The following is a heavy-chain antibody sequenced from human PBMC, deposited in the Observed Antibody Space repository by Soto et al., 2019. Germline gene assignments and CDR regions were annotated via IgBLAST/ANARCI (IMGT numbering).Heavy chain of an antibody. CDR1: GFTYSNAW. CDR3: TTDREYFQQ. CDR2: FKSNTNGGTT. Sequence: EVQLVESGGGLVKPGGSLRLSCAASGFTYSNAWMSWVRQALGKGLEWVGRFKSNTNGGTTDYAAPVKGRFTISRDDSKSTLYLQINSLKSEDTAVYYCTTDREYFQQWGQGTLLTVSS. V-gene: IGHV3-15*01. J-gene: IGHJ1*01.